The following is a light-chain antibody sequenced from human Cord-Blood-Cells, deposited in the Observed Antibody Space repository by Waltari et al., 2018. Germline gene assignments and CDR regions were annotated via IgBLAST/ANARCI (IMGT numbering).Light chain of an antibody. CDR2: EGS. CDR1: SSDVGSYNL. CDR3: CSYAGSYTYWV. J-gene: IGLJ3*02. Sequence: QSAPTQPASVSGSPGQSITISCTGTSSDVGSYNLVSWYQQHPGKAPKLMIYEGSKRPSGVSNRFSGSKSGNTASLTISGLQAEDEADYYCCSYAGSYTYWVFGGGTKLTVL. V-gene: IGLV2-23*01.